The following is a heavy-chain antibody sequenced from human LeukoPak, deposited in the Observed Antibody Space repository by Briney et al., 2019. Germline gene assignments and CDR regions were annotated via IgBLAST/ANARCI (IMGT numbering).Heavy chain of an antibody. V-gene: IGHV4-59*01. CDR1: GGSISSYY. Sequence: PSETLSLTCTVSGGSISSYYWSWIRQPPGKGLEWIGYIYYSGSTNYNPSLKSRVTISVDTSKNQFSLKLSSVTAADTAVYYCARAPPYYDFWSGYPGGWFDPWGQGTLVTVSS. CDR3: ARAPPYYDFWSGYPGGWFDP. D-gene: IGHD3-3*01. J-gene: IGHJ5*02. CDR2: IYYSGST.